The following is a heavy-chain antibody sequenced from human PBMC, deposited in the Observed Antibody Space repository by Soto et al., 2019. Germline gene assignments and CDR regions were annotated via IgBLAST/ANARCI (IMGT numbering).Heavy chain of an antibody. CDR3: ARAPGGYCSSTSWCGFDP. CDR1: GGTFSTYT. CDR2: IIPILGIA. V-gene: IGHV1-69*02. Sequence: ASVKVSCKASGGTFSTYTITWVRQAPGQGLEWMGRIIPILGIANYAQKFQGRVTITADKSTSTAYMELSSLRSEDTAVYYCARAPGGYCSSTSWCGFDPWGQGTLVTVSS. D-gene: IGHD2-2*01. J-gene: IGHJ5*02.